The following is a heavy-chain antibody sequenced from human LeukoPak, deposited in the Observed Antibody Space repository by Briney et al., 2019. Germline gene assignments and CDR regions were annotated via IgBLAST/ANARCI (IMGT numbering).Heavy chain of an antibody. CDR1: GGSFSGYY. D-gene: IGHD6-19*01. CDR3: ARGRVAVANAFDI. J-gene: IGHJ3*02. CDR2: INHSGTT. V-gene: IGHV4-34*01. Sequence: PSETLSLTCGVYGGSFSGYYWSWIRQPPGKGLEWIGEINHSGTTNYNPSLKSRVIISLDTSKNQFSLKLSSVTAADTAVYYCARGRVAVANAFDIWGQGTMVTVSS.